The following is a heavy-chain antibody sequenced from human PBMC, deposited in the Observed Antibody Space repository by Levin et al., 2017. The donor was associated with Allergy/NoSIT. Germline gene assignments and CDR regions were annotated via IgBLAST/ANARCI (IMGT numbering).Heavy chain of an antibody. CDR3: ARVEI. J-gene: IGHJ6*04. D-gene: IGHD5-24*01. V-gene: IGHV3-33*01. Sequence: GGSLRLSCAASGFSFSSFGMHWVRQAPGKGLEWVAVIWYDGSNEKYADSVKGRFTISRDNFKNMVYLQMNSLRAEDTAVYYCARVEIWGKGTTVTVSS. CDR2: IWYDGSNE. CDR1: GFSFSSFG.